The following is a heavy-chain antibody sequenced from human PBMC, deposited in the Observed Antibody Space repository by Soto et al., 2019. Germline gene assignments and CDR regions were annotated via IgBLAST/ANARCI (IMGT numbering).Heavy chain of an antibody. CDR2: IIPIFGTA. D-gene: IGHD2-8*01. Sequence: GASVKVSCKASGGTFSSYAISWVRQAPGQGLEWMGGIIPIFGTANYAQKFQGRVTITADESTSTAYMELSSLRSEDTAVYYCAGRPPNVAFEIWGQGKMVTVSS. CDR1: GGTFSSYA. J-gene: IGHJ3*02. CDR3: AGRPPNVAFEI. V-gene: IGHV1-69*13.